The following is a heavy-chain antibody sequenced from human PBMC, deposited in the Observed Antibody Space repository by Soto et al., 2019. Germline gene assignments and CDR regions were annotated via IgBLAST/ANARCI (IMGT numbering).Heavy chain of an antibody. CDR2: ISASGDNT. D-gene: IGHD1-7*01. CDR3: VKLRLELLYLDS. J-gene: IGHJ4*02. Sequence: GGSLRLSCAASGFTFNRYGMSWVRQAPGKGLEWVSAISASGDNTYYADSVKGRFTISRDSSNNTLYLQMNSLRADDTALYYCVKLRLELLYLDSWGLGALVTVSS. V-gene: IGHV3-23*01. CDR1: GFTFNRYG.